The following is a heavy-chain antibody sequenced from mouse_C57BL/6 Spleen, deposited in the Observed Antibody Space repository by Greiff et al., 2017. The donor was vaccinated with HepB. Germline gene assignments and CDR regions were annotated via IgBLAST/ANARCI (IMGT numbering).Heavy chain of an antibody. V-gene: IGHV1-72*01. J-gene: IGHJ3*01. Sequence: QVQLQQPGAGLVKPGASVKLSCTASGSTFTSYWMPWVRQRPGRGLGWIGRINPIGGGTKYNEKFKGKATLTVDKPSSTAYMQLSSLTSEDSAVYYCARPDYYGSSLWFAYWGQGTLVTVSA. CDR3: ARPDYYGSSLWFAY. D-gene: IGHD1-1*01. CDR1: GSTFTSYW. CDR2: INPIGGGT.